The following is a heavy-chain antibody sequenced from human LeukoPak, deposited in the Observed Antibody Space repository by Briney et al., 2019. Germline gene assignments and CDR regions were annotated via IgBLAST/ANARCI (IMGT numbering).Heavy chain of an antibody. V-gene: IGHV4-31*03. CDR2: IYYSGST. CDR1: GGSISSGGYY. CDR3: ARVGSSGYWHYFDN. Sequence: SETLSLTCTVSGGSISSGGYYWSWIRQHPGKGLEWIGYIYYSGSTYYNPSLKSRVTISVDTSKNQFSLKLSSVTAADTAVYYCARVGSSGYWHYFDNWAREPWSPSPQ. D-gene: IGHD3-22*01. J-gene: IGHJ4*02.